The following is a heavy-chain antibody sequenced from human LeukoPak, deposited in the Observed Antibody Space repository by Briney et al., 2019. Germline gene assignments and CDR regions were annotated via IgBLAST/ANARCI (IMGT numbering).Heavy chain of an antibody. D-gene: IGHD3-22*01. CDR1: GFTFSSYA. CDR2: ISGSGGST. J-gene: IGHJ4*02. Sequence: TGGSLRLSCAASGFTFSSYAMSWVRQAPGKGLEWVSAISGSGGSTYYADSVKGRFTISRDNSKNTLYLQMNSLRAEDKAVYYCAKDDLGDITMITAYWGQGTLVTLSS. V-gene: IGHV3-23*01. CDR3: AKDDLGDITMITAY.